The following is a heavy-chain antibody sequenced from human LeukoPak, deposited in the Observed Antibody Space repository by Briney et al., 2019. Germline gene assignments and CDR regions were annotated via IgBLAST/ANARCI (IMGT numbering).Heavy chain of an antibody. Sequence: SETLSLTCTVSGGSIKNYYWNWIRQPPGKGLEWVGYIYSSGSTNYNPSLESRVTISVDTSKNQFSLKLSSVTAADTAVYYCARFAVTTLEAFDIWGQGTMVTVSS. J-gene: IGHJ3*02. D-gene: IGHD4-17*01. V-gene: IGHV4-59*01. CDR1: GGSIKNYY. CDR2: IYSSGST. CDR3: ARFAVTTLEAFDI.